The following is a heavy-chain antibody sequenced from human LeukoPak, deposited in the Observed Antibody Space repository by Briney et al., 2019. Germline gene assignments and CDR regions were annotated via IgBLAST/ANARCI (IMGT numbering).Heavy chain of an antibody. CDR1: GYSLTSYW. CDR3: ARLSGIVGGYNWFDP. CDR2: IYPGDSDT. Sequence: GESLKISCKGSGYSLTSYWIGWVRQMPGKGLEWMGIIYPGDSDTRYSPSFQGQVTISADKSISTAYLQWSSLKASDTAMYYCARLSGIVGGYNWFDPWGQGTLVTVSS. J-gene: IGHJ5*02. V-gene: IGHV5-51*01. D-gene: IGHD1-26*01.